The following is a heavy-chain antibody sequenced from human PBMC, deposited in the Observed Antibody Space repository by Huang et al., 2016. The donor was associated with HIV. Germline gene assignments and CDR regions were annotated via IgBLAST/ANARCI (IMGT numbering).Heavy chain of an antibody. CDR1: GFTFSTYW. J-gene: IGHJ4*02. V-gene: IGHV3-7*01. CDR2: RKQDGSEK. D-gene: IGHD6-13*01. Sequence: EVQLVESGGGLVQPGGSLRLSCAASGFTFSTYWMSWVRQAPGKGLGWVANRKQDGSEKYYVDSVKGRFTISRDNAKNSLYLQMNSLRAEDTAVYYCAKDRQEALHSSSWEVFDYWGQGTLVTVSS. CDR3: AKDRQEALHSSSWEVFDY.